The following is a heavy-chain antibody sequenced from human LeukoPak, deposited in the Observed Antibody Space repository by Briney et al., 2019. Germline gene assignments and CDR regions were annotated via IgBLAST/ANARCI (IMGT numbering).Heavy chain of an antibody. V-gene: IGHV1-24*01. J-gene: IGHJ4*02. CDR3: ATGVLKWELPLVY. D-gene: IGHD1-26*01. CDR1: GYTLTELS. Sequence: GASVKVSCKVSGYTLTELSMHGVRQAPGKGLEWMGGFDPEDGETIYAQKFQGRVTMTEDTSTDTAYMELSSLRSEDTAVYYCATGVLKWELPLVYWGQGTLVTVSS. CDR2: FDPEDGET.